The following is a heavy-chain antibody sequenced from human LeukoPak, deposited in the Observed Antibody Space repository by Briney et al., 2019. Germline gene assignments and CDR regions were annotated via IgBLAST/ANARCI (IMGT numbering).Heavy chain of an antibody. CDR3: ATRRGFELFFDL. V-gene: IGHV4-59*11. CDR1: GDSYTSPY. J-gene: IGHJ4*02. CDR2: IYDSGNT. Sequence: SETLSLTCTVSGDSYTSPYWSWIRQVPGKGLEWIGHIYDSGNTNYNPSLKSRVTILADTSKSQFSLKLNSVTAADTAVYFCATRRGFELFFDLWGQGTRVTVSS. D-gene: IGHD3-10*01.